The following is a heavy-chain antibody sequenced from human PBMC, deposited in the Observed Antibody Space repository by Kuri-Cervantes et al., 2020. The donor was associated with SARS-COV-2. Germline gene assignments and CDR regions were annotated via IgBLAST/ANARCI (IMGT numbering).Heavy chain of an antibody. CDR1: GYTFTSYD. D-gene: IGHD2-21*01. V-gene: IGHV1-8*01. CDR2: MNPNSGNT. J-gene: IGHJ3*02. Sequence: ASVKVSCKASGYTFTSYDINWVRQATGQGLEWMGWMNPNSGNTGYAQKFQGRVTITRDTSASTAYMELSSLRSEDTAVYYCARGAHCGGDCSSAFDIWGQGTMVTVSS. CDR3: ARGAHCGGDCSSAFDI.